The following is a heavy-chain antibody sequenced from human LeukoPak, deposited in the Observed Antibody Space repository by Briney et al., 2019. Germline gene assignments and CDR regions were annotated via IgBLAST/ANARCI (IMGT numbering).Heavy chain of an antibody. V-gene: IGHV3-33*01. CDR2: MWYDGSNE. Sequence: GRSLRLSCAASGFTFSNYGMHWVRQAPGQGLEWVAVMWYDGSNEYYADSVKGRFTISRDNSKNTLYLQMNSLRAEDTAVYYCARAGANGIEAAGSLRYWGQGTLVTVSS. CDR1: GFTFSNYG. J-gene: IGHJ4*02. D-gene: IGHD6-13*01. CDR3: ARAGANGIEAAGSLRY.